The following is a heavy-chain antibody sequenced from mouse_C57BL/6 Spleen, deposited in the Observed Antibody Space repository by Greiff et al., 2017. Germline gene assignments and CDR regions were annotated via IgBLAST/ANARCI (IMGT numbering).Heavy chain of an antibody. CDR3: ARLELGAFDY. CDR1: GFTFSSYG. Sequence: EVQLVESGGDLVKSGGSLKLSCAASGFTFSSYGMSWVRQTPDKRLAWVATISSGGSYTYYPDSVKGRFTISRDNAKNTLYLQMSRLKSEDTAMYYCARLELGAFDYWGQGTTLTVSS. J-gene: IGHJ2*01. V-gene: IGHV5-6*01. CDR2: ISSGGSYT. D-gene: IGHD4-1*01.